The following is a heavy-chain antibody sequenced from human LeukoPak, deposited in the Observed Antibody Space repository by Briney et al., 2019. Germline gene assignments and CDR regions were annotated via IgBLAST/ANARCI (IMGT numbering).Heavy chain of an antibody. CDR3: ARKVAGTLWRTSDAFDI. CDR1: GYTFTSYG. V-gene: IGHV1-18*04. Sequence: ASVKVSCKASGYTFTSYGISWVRQAPGQGLEWMGWISAYNGNTNYAQKLQGRVTMNTDTSTSTAYMELRSLRSDDTAVYYCARKVAGTLWRTSDAFDIWGQGTMVTVSS. D-gene: IGHD6-19*01. J-gene: IGHJ3*02. CDR2: ISAYNGNT.